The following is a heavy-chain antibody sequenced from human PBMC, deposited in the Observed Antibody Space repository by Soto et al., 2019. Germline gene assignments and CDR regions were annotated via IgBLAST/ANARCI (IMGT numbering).Heavy chain of an antibody. J-gene: IGHJ3*02. CDR3: ARGLSPRGSGDAFDI. D-gene: IGHD2-15*01. CDR1: GFTFSSYS. Sequence: EVQLVESGGGLVKPGGSLRLSCAASGFTFSSYSINWVRQAPGKGLEWVSSISSLSSYIYYAGSVRGRFTISRDNAKNSQYLQMNSLRAEDTAVYYCARGLSPRGSGDAFDIWGQGTMVTVSS. V-gene: IGHV3-21*01. CDR2: ISSLSSYI.